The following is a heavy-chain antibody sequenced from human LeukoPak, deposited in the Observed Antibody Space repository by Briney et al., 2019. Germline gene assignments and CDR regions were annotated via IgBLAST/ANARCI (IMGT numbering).Heavy chain of an antibody. V-gene: IGHV1-69*05. Sequence: SVKVSCKASGGTFISYAISWVRQAPGQGLEWMGGIIPIFGTANYAQKFQGRVTITTDESTSTAYMELSSLRSEDTAVYYCARAATMILGWFDPWGQGTLVTVSS. D-gene: IGHD3-22*01. CDR2: IIPIFGTA. CDR3: ARAATMILGWFDP. CDR1: GGTFISYA. J-gene: IGHJ5*02.